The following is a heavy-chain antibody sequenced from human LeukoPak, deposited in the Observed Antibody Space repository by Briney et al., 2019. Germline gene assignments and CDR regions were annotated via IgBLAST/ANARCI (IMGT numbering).Heavy chain of an antibody. CDR1: GFTFNDYG. CDR2: IWADGYTY. V-gene: IGHV3-33*06. J-gene: IGHJ5*02. D-gene: IGHD6-19*01. CDR3: AKKGGTGWSENWSDA. Sequence: GGSLRLSCAASGFTFNDYGMHWVRQAPGKGLEWVAIIWADGYTYHYADSVRGRFTVSRDNSKNTVYLQMNSLEAEDTAVYYCAKKGGTGWSENWSDAWGQGTLVTVSS.